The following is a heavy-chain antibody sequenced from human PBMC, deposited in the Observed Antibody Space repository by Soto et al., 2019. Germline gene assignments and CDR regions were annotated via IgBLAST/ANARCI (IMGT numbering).Heavy chain of an antibody. CDR1: GFTFSSYE. D-gene: IGHD2-21*02. CDR2: ISSSDDSDDSGSDATT. J-gene: IGHJ4*02. V-gene: IGHV3-48*03. CDR3: KFSWTALGIEY. Sequence: PGGSLRLSCEASGFTFSSYEMTWVRQVPGKGLEWVSHISSSDDSDDSGSDATTYYADSVKGRFTISRDNAKKSLYLQMNSLRAAETAIYYCKFSWTALGIEYRGQGTLVTVSS.